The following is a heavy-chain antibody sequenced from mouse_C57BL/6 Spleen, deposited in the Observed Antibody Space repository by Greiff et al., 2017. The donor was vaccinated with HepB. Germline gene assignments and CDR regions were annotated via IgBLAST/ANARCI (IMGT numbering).Heavy chain of an antibody. J-gene: IGHJ3*01. Sequence: VQVVESGPGLVQPSQSLSITCTVSGFSLTSYGVHWVRQSPGKGLEWLGVIWSGGSKDYNAAFISSLSINKDNSKSQVFFKMNSLQADDTAIYYCARWLTSWFAYWGQGTLVTVSA. V-gene: IGHV2-2*01. CDR2: IWSGGSK. CDR3: ARWLTSWFAY. D-gene: IGHD2-2*01. CDR1: GFSLTSYG.